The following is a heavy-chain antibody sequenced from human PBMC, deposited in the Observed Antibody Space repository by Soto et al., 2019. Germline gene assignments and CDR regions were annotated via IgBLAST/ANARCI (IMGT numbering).Heavy chain of an antibody. CDR2: IIPIFGTA. D-gene: IGHD2-21*02. J-gene: IGHJ4*02. V-gene: IGHV1-69*01. Sequence: QVQLVQSGAEVKKPGSSVKVSCKASGGTFSSYAISWVRQAPGQGLEWMGGIIPIFGTANYSQKFQGRVTITADESTSTAYMELSSLRSEDTAVYYCARGRVPLGGGDWAGDYWGQGTLVTVSS. CDR3: ARGRVPLGGGDWAGDY. CDR1: GGTFSSYA.